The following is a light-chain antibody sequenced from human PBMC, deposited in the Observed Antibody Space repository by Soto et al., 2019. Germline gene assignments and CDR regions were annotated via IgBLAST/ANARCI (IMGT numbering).Light chain of an antibody. CDR1: QSVRSGY. Sequence: DIVLTQSPATLCFSTGERATLSCMASQSVRSGYFAWYQQKPVQAPRRLIVAASVRATDIPDRFSGGGSGTDFTLPISRLEPEDFALYYCHQYGNSPLTFGGGTKLDIK. CDR2: AAS. V-gene: IGKV3-20*01. CDR3: HQYGNSPLT. J-gene: IGKJ4*01.